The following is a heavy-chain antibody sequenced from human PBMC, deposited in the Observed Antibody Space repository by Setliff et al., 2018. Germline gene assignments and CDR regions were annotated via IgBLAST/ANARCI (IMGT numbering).Heavy chain of an antibody. D-gene: IGHD3-10*01. CDR3: ARHPYYYGSGTYLDNNNRWFDP. CDR2: IYPGDSDT. Sequence: GESLKISCKGSGYSFTSYWIGWVRQMPGKGLEWMGIIYPGDSDTRYSPSFQGQVTILADKSISTAYLQWSSLKASDTAMYYCARHPYYYGSGTYLDNNNRWFDPWGQGTLVTVSS. J-gene: IGHJ5*02. CDR1: GYSFTSYW. V-gene: IGHV5-51*01.